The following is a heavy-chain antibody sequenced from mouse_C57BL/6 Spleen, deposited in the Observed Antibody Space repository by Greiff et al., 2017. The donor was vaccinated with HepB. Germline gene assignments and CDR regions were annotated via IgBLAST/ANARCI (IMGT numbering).Heavy chain of an antibody. J-gene: IGHJ2*01. V-gene: IGHV1-69*01. Sequence: QVQLKESGAELVMPGASVKLSCKASGYTFTSYWMHWVKQRPGQGLEWIGEIDPSDSYTNYNQKFKGKSTLTVDKSSSTAYMQLSSLTSEDSAVYYCARGQRRLHFDYWGQGTTLTVSS. CDR3: ARGQRRLHFDY. CDR1: GYTFTSYW. D-gene: IGHD3-2*02. CDR2: IDPSDSYT.